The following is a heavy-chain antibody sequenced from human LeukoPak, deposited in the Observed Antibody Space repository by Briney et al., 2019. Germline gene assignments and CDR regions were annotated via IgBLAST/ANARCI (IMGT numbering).Heavy chain of an antibody. CDR1: GGSISSYY. Sequence: KTSETLSLTCTVSGGSISSYYWSWVRQPPGKGPEWIGYIYNSGSTNYNPSLKSRVTILVDTSKNQFSLKVSSVTAADTAVYYCARVGYCSGATCSPWFDPWGQGTLVTVSS. CDR2: IYNSGST. J-gene: IGHJ5*02. V-gene: IGHV4-59*01. CDR3: ARVGYCSGATCSPWFDP. D-gene: IGHD2-15*01.